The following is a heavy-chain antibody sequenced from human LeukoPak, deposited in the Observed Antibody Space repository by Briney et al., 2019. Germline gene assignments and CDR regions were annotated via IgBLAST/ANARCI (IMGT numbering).Heavy chain of an antibody. D-gene: IGHD7-27*01. Sequence: ASVKVSCKASGYTFTSYDFNWVRQATGERPEWMGWMSPNSGDTGYAQKFQDRVTMTRNTSISTAYMELSSLRSDDTAVYYCARGPPNWGYDYWGPGTLVTVSS. CDR2: MSPNSGDT. J-gene: IGHJ4*02. CDR1: GYTFTSYD. V-gene: IGHV1-8*01. CDR3: ARGPPNWGYDY.